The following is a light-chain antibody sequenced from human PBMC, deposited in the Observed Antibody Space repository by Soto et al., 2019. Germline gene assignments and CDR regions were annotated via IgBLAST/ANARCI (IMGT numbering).Light chain of an antibody. Sequence: EIVMTQSPATLSVSPGERATLSCRASQSVSSNLAWYQQKPGQAPRLLIYGASTMATGITARFSGSGSGTESTPTISGLQSEDFPVYDGEQYNYCTPWTFGRGTKVEIK. CDR3: EQYNYCTPWT. CDR1: QSVSSN. CDR2: GAS. J-gene: IGKJ1*01. V-gene: IGKV3-15*01.